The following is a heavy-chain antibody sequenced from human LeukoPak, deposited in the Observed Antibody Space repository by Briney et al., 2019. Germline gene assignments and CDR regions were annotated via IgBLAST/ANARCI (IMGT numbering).Heavy chain of an antibody. D-gene: IGHD3-10*01. CDR2: IYTSGST. CDR1: GGSISSYY. Sequence: SETLSLTCTVSGGSISSYYWSWIRQPAGKGLEWIGRIYTSGSTNYNPSLKSRVTISVDTSKNQFSLKLSSVTAADTAVYYCASRYSYGSGSYNNWFDPWGQGTLVTVSS. J-gene: IGHJ5*02. V-gene: IGHV4-4*07. CDR3: ASRYSYGSGSYNNWFDP.